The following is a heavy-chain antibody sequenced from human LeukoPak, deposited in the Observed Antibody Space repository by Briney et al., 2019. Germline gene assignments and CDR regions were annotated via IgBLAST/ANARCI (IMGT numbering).Heavy chain of an antibody. CDR1: GASITTYS. V-gene: IGHV4-59*08. J-gene: IGHJ5*02. CDR2: FSLGGSGTT. CDR3: ARWDDSAWAFGT. D-gene: IGHD6-19*01. Sequence: SETLSLTCIVSGASITTYSWNWLRQSPGKGLEWIGYFSLGGSGTTSYTSSLKSRVTISRDTFKNQLSLKLTSMTAADTAVYYCARWDDSAWAFGTWGPGTLVTVSS.